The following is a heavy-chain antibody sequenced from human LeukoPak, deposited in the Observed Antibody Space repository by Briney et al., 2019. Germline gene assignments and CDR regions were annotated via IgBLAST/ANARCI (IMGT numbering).Heavy chain of an antibody. D-gene: IGHD6-19*01. J-gene: IGHJ4*02. Sequence: SETLSLTCTVSGASISGWYWSWIQQPPGKGLEWIGYVYGSGYTNYNPSPKSRVTMSIDTSKNHFSLKLTSVTAADTVTYYCARETSLAGFASGLGFNYWGQGILVTVSS. CDR3: ARETSLAGFASGLGFNY. V-gene: IGHV4-59*01. CDR1: GASISGWY. CDR2: VYGSGYT.